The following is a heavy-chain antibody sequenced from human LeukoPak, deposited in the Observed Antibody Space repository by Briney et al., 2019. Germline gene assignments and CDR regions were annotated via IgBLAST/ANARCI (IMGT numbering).Heavy chain of an antibody. Sequence: GGSLRLSCAAFGFTFSSYGMHWVRQTPGKGLEWVAFIRHDGSYQQYADSVKGRFTVSRDNSKDMVYLQMNSLRTEDTAVYYCAKNRDSSDYPRDFDFWGQGALVTVSS. CDR1: GFTFSSYG. CDR2: IRHDGSYQ. V-gene: IGHV3-30*02. J-gene: IGHJ4*02. D-gene: IGHD3-22*01. CDR3: AKNRDSSDYPRDFDF.